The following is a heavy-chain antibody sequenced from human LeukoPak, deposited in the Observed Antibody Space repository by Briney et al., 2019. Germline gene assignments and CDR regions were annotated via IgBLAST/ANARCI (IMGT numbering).Heavy chain of an antibody. Sequence: PGGSLRLSCAASGFTFSSYGMPWVRQAPGKGLEWVAVIWYDGSNKYYADSVKGRFTISRDNSKNTLYLQMNSLRAEDTAVYYCARDGALYYDFWSGYYTIGYWGQGTLVTVSS. V-gene: IGHV3-33*01. CDR2: IWYDGSNK. CDR3: ARDGALYYDFWSGYYTIGY. J-gene: IGHJ4*02. D-gene: IGHD3-3*01. CDR1: GFTFSSYG.